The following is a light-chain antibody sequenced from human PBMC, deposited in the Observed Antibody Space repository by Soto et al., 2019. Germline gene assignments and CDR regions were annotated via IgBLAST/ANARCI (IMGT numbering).Light chain of an antibody. CDR3: QQYTNWPKT. V-gene: IGKV3-20*01. J-gene: IGKJ1*01. CDR1: QSVSSSY. CDR2: GAS. Sequence: EIVFAQSPGTPSLSPGERAPLSCRASQSVSSSYLAWYQQKPGQAPRLLIYGASSRATGIPDRFSGSGSGTDFTLTISSLQSEDFAVYYCQQYTNWPKTFGQGTKVDIK.